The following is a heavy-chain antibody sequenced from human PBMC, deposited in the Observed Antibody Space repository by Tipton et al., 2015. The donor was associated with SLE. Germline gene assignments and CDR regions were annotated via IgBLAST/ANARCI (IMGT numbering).Heavy chain of an antibody. Sequence: SLRLSCAASGFTFSNYAMHWVRQAPGKGLEWVAVISYDGSNKFYADSVKGRFTISRDNSKNTLYLQMNSLRAEDTAVYSCAGELLDYFDYWGQGTPVPSPQ. V-gene: IGHV3-30*04. CDR3: AGELLDYFDY. CDR2: ISYDGSNK. J-gene: IGHJ4*02. CDR1: GFTFSNYA. D-gene: IGHD1-26*01.